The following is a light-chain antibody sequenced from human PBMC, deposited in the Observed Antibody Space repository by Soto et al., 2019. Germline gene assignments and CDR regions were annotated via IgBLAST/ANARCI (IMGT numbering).Light chain of an antibody. CDR2: GAS. J-gene: IGKJ4*01. Sequence: EIVMTQSPTTLSVSPGERATLSCRASQSVSSNLAWYQQKPGQAPRLLIDGASTRATGIPARFSGSGSGTEFTLIISSLQSEDFAVYYCQQFNNWRVTFGGGTKVQIK. CDR1: QSVSSN. CDR3: QQFNNWRVT. V-gene: IGKV3-15*01.